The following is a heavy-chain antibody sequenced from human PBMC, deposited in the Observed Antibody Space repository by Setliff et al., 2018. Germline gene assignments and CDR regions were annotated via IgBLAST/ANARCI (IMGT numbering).Heavy chain of an antibody. Sequence: GGSLRLSCAASGFSFSNYWMHWVRQAPGKGLVWVSRINSDGSSTNYADSVKGRFTISRDNAKNSLFLQMNSLRVEDTAVYYCARDVFDFRTGQAGPWGQGTLVTVSS. CDR2: INSDGSST. CDR1: GFSFSNYW. V-gene: IGHV3-74*01. CDR3: ARDVFDFRTGQAGP. D-gene: IGHD3-3*01. J-gene: IGHJ5*02.